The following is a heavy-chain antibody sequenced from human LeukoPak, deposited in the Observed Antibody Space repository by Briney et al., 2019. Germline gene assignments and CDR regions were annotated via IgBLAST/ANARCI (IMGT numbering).Heavy chain of an antibody. Sequence: SETLSLTCAVYGGSFSGYYWSWIRQPPGKGLEWIGEINHSGSTNYNPSLKSRVTISVDTFKNQFSLKLSSVTAADTAVYYCARSGKWLVPNDYWGQGTLVTVSS. D-gene: IGHD6-19*01. CDR3: ARSGKWLVPNDY. CDR1: GGSFSGYY. V-gene: IGHV4-34*01. J-gene: IGHJ4*02. CDR2: INHSGST.